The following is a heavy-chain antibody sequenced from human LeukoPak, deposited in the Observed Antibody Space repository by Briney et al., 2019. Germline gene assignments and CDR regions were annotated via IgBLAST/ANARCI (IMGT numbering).Heavy chain of an antibody. J-gene: IGHJ4*02. Sequence: PSETLSLTCAVYGGPFSGYYWNWIRQPPGKGLEWIGEINHSGSTSYNPSLRSRVTISVDTSKSQFSLKLSSVTAADTAVYYCARAQYVDISGFYPGYWGQGTLVTVSS. CDR2: INHSGST. V-gene: IGHV4-34*01. D-gene: IGHD3-22*01. CDR1: GGPFSGYY. CDR3: ARAQYVDISGFYPGY.